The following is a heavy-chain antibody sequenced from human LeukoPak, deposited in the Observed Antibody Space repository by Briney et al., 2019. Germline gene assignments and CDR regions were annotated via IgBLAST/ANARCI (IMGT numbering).Heavy chain of an antibody. J-gene: IGHJ4*02. CDR1: GDSVSSNSAA. CDR2: TYYRSKWYN. V-gene: IGHV6-1*01. Sequence: SQTVSLTCVISGDSVSSNSAAWNWIRLSPSRGLEWLGRTYYRSKWYNDYAVSVKGRITINPDTSNNQFSLHLNSVTPEDTTVYYCVRDNSVIRGFDYWGQGTLVTVSS. D-gene: IGHD2/OR15-2a*01. CDR3: VRDNSVIRGFDY.